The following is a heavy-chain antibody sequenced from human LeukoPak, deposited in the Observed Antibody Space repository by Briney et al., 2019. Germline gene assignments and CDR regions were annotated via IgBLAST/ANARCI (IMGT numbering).Heavy chain of an antibody. J-gene: IGHJ6*03. D-gene: IGHD3-10*01. CDR3: ARGYYGSGSYYNSGYYYYYMDV. CDR1: GYTFTSYG. V-gene: IGHV1-18*01. Sequence: ASVKVSCKASGYTFTSYGISWVRQAPGHGLEWMGWISAYNGNTNYAQKLQGRVTMTTDTSTSTAYMELRSLRSDDTAVYYCARGYYGSGSYYNSGYYYYYMDVWGKGTTVTVSS. CDR2: ISAYNGNT.